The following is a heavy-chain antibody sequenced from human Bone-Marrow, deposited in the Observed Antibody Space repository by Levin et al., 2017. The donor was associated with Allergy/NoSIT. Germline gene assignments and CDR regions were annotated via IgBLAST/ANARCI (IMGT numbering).Heavy chain of an antibody. D-gene: IGHD4/OR15-4a*01. Sequence: GESLKISCVASGFTLSRYWMTWVRQAPGKGLEWVANIKHDGSDRNYVAARFTISRDNAKNSVYLQIDNLRAEDTAVYYCARYGGWSHFDYWGQGTLVTVSS. CDR1: GFTLSRYW. CDR3: ARYGGWSHFDY. J-gene: IGHJ4*02. V-gene: IGHV3-7*01. CDR2: IKHDGSDR.